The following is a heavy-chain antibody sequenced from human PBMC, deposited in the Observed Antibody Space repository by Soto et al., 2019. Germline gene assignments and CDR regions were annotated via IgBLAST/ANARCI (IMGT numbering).Heavy chain of an antibody. CDR3: ARDSYPRY. J-gene: IGHJ4*02. V-gene: IGHV3-66*01. Sequence: PGGSLRLSCAASGFIVSTSYMSWVRQAPGKGLEWVSIIYNDGSTYYADSVKGRFTVSRDDSKNTLYLEILSLRAEDTAVYYCARDSYPRYWGKGTLVTVSS. CDR2: IYNDGST. CDR1: GFIVSTSY.